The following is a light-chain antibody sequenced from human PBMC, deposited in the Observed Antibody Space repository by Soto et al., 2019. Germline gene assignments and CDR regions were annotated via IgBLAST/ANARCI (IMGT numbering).Light chain of an antibody. J-gene: IGKJ2*01. Sequence: DIQMTQSPSTLSASVGDRVTITCRASQSIGSSLDWYQQKPGKGPKLLIYDASTLESGVPSRFSGSGSGTEFALTISILQPDDFATFYCQQYNSYGTFGQGTKLEIK. CDR2: DAS. CDR1: QSIGSS. V-gene: IGKV1-5*01. CDR3: QQYNSYGT.